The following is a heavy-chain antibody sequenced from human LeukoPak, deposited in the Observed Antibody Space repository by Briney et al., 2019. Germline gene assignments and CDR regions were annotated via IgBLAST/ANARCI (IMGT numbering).Heavy chain of an antibody. CDR2: INTDGSST. CDR3: TKDVTGNYDS. CDR1: GFTISSYW. Sequence: GGSLRLSCAASGFTISSYWMHWVRQAPGKGLVWVSRINTDGSSTNYADSVKGRFTISRDNAKNTMYLQMNSLRAEDTAVYYCTKDVTGNYDSWGQGTLVTVSS. D-gene: IGHD1-20*01. V-gene: IGHV3-74*01. J-gene: IGHJ4*02.